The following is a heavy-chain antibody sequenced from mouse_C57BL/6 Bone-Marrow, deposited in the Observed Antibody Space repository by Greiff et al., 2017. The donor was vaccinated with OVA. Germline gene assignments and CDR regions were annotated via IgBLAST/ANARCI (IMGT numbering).Heavy chain of an antibody. J-gene: IGHJ2*01. CDR2: INPYNGGT. D-gene: IGHD2-4*01. V-gene: IGHV1-19*01. CDR3: ARERLRRDY. Sequence: EVQLQQSGPVLVKPGASVKMSCKASGYTFTDYYMNWVKQSHGKSLEWIGVINPYNGGTSYNQKFKGKATLTVDKSSSTAYMELNSLTSEDSAVYYCARERLRRDYWGQGTTLTVSS. CDR1: GYTFTDYY.